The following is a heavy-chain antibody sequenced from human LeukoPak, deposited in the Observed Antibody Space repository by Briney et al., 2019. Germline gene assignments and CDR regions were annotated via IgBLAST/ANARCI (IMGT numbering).Heavy chain of an antibody. D-gene: IGHD4-17*01. CDR3: GRAVVRRAVTTNHYHYGMDV. Sequence: GASVKVSCKASGYTLTNYGINWVRQAPGQGLEWMGWISTYNGNTNFAQKLQGRVTLSTDTSTGTVYMELRSLRSDDTAVYYCGRAVVRRAVTTNHYHYGMDVWGQGTTVTVSS. J-gene: IGHJ6*02. CDR2: ISTYNGNT. V-gene: IGHV1-18*04. CDR1: GYTLTNYG.